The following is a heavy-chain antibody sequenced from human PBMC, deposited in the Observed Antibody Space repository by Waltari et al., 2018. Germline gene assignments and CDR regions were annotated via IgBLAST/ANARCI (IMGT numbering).Heavy chain of an antibody. CDR2: IYHSGRT. D-gene: IGHD3-3*01. Sequence: QVQLQESGPGLVKPSETLSLTCAVSGYSISSGYYWGWIRQPPGKGLEWIGSIYHSGRTYYNPSLKSRVTISVDTSKNQFSLKLSSVTAADTAVYYCARDGLTYYDFWSGYPTSAFDIWGQGTMVTVSS. CDR1: GYSISSGYY. CDR3: ARDGLTYYDFWSGYPTSAFDI. V-gene: IGHV4-38-2*02. J-gene: IGHJ3*02.